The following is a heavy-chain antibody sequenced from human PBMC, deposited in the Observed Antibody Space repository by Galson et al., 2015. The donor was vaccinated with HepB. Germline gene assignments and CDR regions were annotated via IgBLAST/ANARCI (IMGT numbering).Heavy chain of an antibody. CDR3: AKDVAGWSDGHFKNFHHYMDV. D-gene: IGHD1-1*01. CDR1: GFMFRNYV. CDR2: ISHDEGHK. J-gene: IGHJ6*03. Sequence: SLRLSCAASGFMFRNYVMHWVRQTPGKGLEWVAFISHDEGHKNYRDSVKGRFTISRDNSKNELYLQIHSLRTDDTALYYCAKDVAGWSDGHFKNFHHYMDVWGKGTTVTVS. V-gene: IGHV3-33*05.